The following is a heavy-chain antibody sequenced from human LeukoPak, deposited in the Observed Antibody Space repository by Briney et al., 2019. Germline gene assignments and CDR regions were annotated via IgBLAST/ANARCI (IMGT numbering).Heavy chain of an antibody. CDR1: GFTVSSNF. D-gene: IGHD3-22*01. J-gene: IGHJ4*02. Sequence: PGGSLRLSCAASGFTVSSNFMSWVRQAPGKGLEWVSVIYSADTTYYADSVKGRFTISRDNSKNTLYLQTNSLRVEDTAVYYCARLHHDSSGYYLDYWGQGTLVTVSS. CDR2: IYSADTT. CDR3: ARLHHDSSGYYLDY. V-gene: IGHV3-53*01.